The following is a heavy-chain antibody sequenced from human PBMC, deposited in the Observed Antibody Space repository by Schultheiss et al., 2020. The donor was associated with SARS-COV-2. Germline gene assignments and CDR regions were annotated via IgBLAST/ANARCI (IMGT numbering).Heavy chain of an antibody. CDR1: GFTFSSYA. Sequence: GESLKISCAASGFTFSSYAMHWVRQAPGKGLEWVAVISYDGSNKYYADSVKGRFTISRDNSKNTLYLQMNSLRAEDTAVYYCAKDPWGQTWFDPWGQGTLVTVSS. CDR2: ISYDGSNK. V-gene: IGHV3-30-3*02. CDR3: AKDPWGQTWFDP. J-gene: IGHJ5*02. D-gene: IGHD3-16*01.